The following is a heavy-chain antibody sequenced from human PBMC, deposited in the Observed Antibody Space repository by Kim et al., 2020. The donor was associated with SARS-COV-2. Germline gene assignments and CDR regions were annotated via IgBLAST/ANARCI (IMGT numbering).Heavy chain of an antibody. CDR1: GFTFSSYG. CDR2: IWYDGSNK. CDR3: AKDAYGMATYYFDY. V-gene: IGHV3-33*06. Sequence: GGSLRLSCAASGFTFSSYGMHWVRQAPGKGLEWVAVIWYDGSNKYYADSVKGRFTISRDNSKNTLYLQMNSLRAEDTAVYYCAKDAYGMATYYFDYWGQGTLVTVSS. D-gene: IGHD5-12*01. J-gene: IGHJ4*02.